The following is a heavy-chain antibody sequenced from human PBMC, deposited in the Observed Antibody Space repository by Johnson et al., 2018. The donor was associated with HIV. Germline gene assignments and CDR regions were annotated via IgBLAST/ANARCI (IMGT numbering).Heavy chain of an antibody. CDR2: IKQDASNK. J-gene: IGHJ3*02. V-gene: IGHV3-7*01. CDR1: RFTFRSYW. D-gene: IGHD3-3*01. CDR3: ARDHYNFWSGDAFDI. Sequence: MQLVESGGGLVPPGGSLRLSCAASRFTFRSYWMSWVRQAPGKGLEWVANIKQDASNKYYADSVKGRFTISRDNSKNTLYLHMISLRVEDTAVYYCARDHYNFWSGDAFDIWGQGTMVTVSS.